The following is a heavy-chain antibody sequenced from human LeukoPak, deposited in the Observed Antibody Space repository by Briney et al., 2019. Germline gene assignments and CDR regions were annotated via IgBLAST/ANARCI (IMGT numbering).Heavy chain of an antibody. Sequence: PGGSLRLSCSVSGFTFSNYAMHWVRQAPGKGLEYVSAITSDGGSTYYADSVKGRFTISRDNSKNTLYLQTSSLRGEDTAVYYCVKAYCRSTSCYYYYYGMDVWGKGTTVTVSS. V-gene: IGHV3-64D*06. CDR1: GFTFSNYA. CDR3: VKAYCRSTSCYYYYYGMDV. CDR2: ITSDGGST. D-gene: IGHD2-2*01. J-gene: IGHJ6*04.